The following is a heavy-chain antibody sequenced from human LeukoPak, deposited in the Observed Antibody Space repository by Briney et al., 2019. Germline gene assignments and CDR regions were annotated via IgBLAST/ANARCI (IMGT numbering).Heavy chain of an antibody. Sequence: GRSLRLSCAASGFTFRNHDMHWIRQAPGKGLEWVAIIWYDGSNKYYAASVNGRFTISRDNSKNTLYLQMNSLRDDDTAVYYCVRDRGALQYFDYWGQGTLVTVSS. J-gene: IGHJ4*02. CDR1: GFTFRNHD. D-gene: IGHD2/OR15-2a*01. V-gene: IGHV3-33*01. CDR3: VRDRGALQYFDY. CDR2: IWYDGSNK.